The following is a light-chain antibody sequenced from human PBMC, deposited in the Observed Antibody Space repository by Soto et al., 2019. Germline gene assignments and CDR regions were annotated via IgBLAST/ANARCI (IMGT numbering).Light chain of an antibody. J-gene: IGKJ1*01. CDR1: LRLSSSY. CDR2: GAS. CDR3: QQHRT. Sequence: VLTQSPGTRSFSPGERSTLSCRATLRLSSSYFAWYQQKPGQAPRLLIYGASSRAAGIPDRFTGSGSGTEFTLTISRLEPEDFAVYFCQQHRTFGQGTKVDIK. V-gene: IGKV3-20*01.